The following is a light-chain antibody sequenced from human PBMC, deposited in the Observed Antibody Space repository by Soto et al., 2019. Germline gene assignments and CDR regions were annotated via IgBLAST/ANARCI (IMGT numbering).Light chain of an antibody. CDR1: NSDVGGYNS. V-gene: IGLV2-14*01. CDR2: EVS. J-gene: IGLJ1*01. CDR3: SSYTTSSTLLYV. Sequence: QSALTQPASVSGSPGQSITISCTGTNSDVGGYNSVSWYQQHPGKAPKLMIYEVSNRPSGVSNRFSGSKSGNTASLTISGLQAEDEADYYCSSYTTSSTLLYVFGTGTKLTVL.